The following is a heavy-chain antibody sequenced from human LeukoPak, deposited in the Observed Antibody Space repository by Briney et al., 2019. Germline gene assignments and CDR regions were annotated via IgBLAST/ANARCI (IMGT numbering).Heavy chain of an antibody. Sequence: ASVKVSCKASGYTFTGYYMHWVRQAPGQGLEWMGWINPNSGGTNYAQKFQGRVTMTRDTSISTAYMELSRLSSDDTAVYYCATGVDIVVVVAVTGDAFDIWGNGTMVTVSS. CDR2: INPNSGGT. CDR3: ATGVDIVVVVAVTGDAFDI. D-gene: IGHD2-15*01. CDR1: GYTFTGYY. J-gene: IGHJ3*02. V-gene: IGHV1-2*02.